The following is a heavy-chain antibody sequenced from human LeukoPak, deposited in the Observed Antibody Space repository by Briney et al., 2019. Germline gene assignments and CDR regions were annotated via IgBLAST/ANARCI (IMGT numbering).Heavy chain of an antibody. CDR3: ARGLRTDSGYDDGEDH. CDR2: IYNIGSP. Sequence: SETLSLTCTVSGGSISGYCWTWIRQHAGKGLEWIGRIYNIGSPNYNPALKSRVTISVDTPKNQFSLKLSSVTAADSAVYYCARGLRTDSGYDDGEDHWGQGTLVTVSS. CDR1: GGSISGYC. J-gene: IGHJ4*02. D-gene: IGHD5-12*01. V-gene: IGHV4-4*07.